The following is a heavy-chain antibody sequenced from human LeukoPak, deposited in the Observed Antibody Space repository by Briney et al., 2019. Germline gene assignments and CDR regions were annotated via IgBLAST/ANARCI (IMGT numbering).Heavy chain of an antibody. CDR1: GYTFTSYG. CDR2: ISAYNGNT. D-gene: IGHD6-19*01. CDR3: ARAVKYRSGPLTDLLPYYFDY. V-gene: IGHV1-18*01. J-gene: IGHJ4*02. Sequence: ASVKVSCKASGYTFTSYGISWGRQAPGQGLEGMGWISAYNGNTNYAQKVQGRVTMTTDTSTSTASMDLRSLRSDDTAVYYCARAVKYRSGPLTDLLPYYFDYWGQGPLVTVSS.